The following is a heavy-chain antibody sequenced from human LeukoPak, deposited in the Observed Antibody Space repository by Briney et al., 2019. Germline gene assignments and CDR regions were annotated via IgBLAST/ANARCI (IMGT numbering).Heavy chain of an antibody. CDR2: ISGSGGST. Sequence: GGSLRLSCAASGFSFSNYAMSWVRQAPGKGLEWVSDISGSGGSTYYAGSVKGRFTISRDNSKNTLYLQMNSLRAEDTAVYYCVPRKEWSCYMGVWNKGTTVTVSS. D-gene: IGHD3-3*01. CDR1: GFSFSNYA. V-gene: IGHV3-23*01. J-gene: IGHJ6*03. CDR3: VPRKEWSCYMGV.